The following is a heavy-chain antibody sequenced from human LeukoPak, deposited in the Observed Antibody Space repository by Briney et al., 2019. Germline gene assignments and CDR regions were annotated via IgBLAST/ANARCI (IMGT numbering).Heavy chain of an antibody. J-gene: IGHJ4*02. D-gene: IGHD2-2*01. CDR2: ISIDGRNK. Sequence: GGSLRLSCAVSGFTFNSYAIHWVRQAPGKGLEWVGVISIDGRNKYYADSMKDRFTISRDNSQNTLYLQMDSLRAEDTAVYYCAKETMRRGPLDYWGQGTLVTVSS. V-gene: IGHV3-30*14. CDR1: GFTFNSYA. CDR3: AKETMRRGPLDY.